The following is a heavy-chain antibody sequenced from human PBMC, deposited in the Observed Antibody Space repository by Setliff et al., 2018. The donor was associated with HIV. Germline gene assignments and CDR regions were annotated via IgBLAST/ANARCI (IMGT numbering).Heavy chain of an antibody. CDR1: GDSISSNY. Sequence: PSETLSLTCTVSGDSISSNYWSWIRQSAGKGLEWVGRIYTGGRTNYNPSLKGRVTMSVDTSKNQFSLNLSSVTAADTAVYYCARDRMPMASWVPDKWGQGTLVTVSS. CDR3: ARDRMPMASWVPDK. CDR2: IYTGGRT. D-gene: IGHD2-2*01. V-gene: IGHV4-4*07. J-gene: IGHJ4*02.